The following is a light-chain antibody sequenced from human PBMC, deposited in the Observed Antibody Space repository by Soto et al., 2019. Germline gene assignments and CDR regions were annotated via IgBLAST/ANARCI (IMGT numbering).Light chain of an antibody. CDR3: PQYGSSPWT. CDR2: DAS. CDR1: QSVSSSY. Sequence: EIVLTQSPGTLSLSPGERATLSCRASQSVSSSYLAWYQQKPGQAPRLLIYDASTRATGIPDRISGSGSGTDFTLTISRLEPEDFAVYYCPQYGSSPWTFGQGTRVEIK. J-gene: IGKJ1*01. V-gene: IGKV3-20*01.